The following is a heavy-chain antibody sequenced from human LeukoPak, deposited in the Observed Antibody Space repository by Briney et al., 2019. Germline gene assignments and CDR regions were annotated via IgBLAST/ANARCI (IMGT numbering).Heavy chain of an antibody. D-gene: IGHD6-6*01. CDR2: INLNSRTI. J-gene: IGHJ4*02. V-gene: IGHV3-48*01. Sequence: GGSLRLSCAASGFTFSTYGMNWVRQAPGKGLEWVSYINLNSRTIDYADSVRGRFTISRDNAKSSLYLQMNSLRAEDTAVYYCARGGAARPDYWGQGTLVTVSS. CDR3: ARGGAARPDY. CDR1: GFTFSTYG.